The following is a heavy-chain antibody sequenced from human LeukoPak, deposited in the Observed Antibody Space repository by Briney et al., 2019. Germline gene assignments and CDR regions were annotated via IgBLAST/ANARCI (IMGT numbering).Heavy chain of an antibody. CDR2: IKEDGSDK. J-gene: IGHJ4*02. CDR3: ARNGYSSGWYRN. CDR1: GFTFSTYW. Sequence: GGSLRLSCAASGFTFSTYWMKWVRQAPGKGLEWVASIKEDGSDKYYVDSVKGRFSISRDNAKNSLYLQMNSLRTEDTAVYYCARNGYSSGWYRNWGQGTLVTVSS. V-gene: IGHV3-7*01. D-gene: IGHD6-19*01.